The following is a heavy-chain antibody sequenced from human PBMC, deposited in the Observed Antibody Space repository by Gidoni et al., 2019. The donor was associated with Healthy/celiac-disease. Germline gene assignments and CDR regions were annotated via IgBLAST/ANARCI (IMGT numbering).Heavy chain of an antibody. D-gene: IGHD5-18*01. Sequence: QLQLQQCGAGLLKPSETLSLTCAVYGGSFSGYYWSWIRKPPGKGLEWIGEINHSGSTNYNPSLKSRVTISVDTSKNQLSLKLRSVTAAETAVYYCARLWIQLWLRTNWFDPWGKGTLVTVSS. CDR3: ARLWIQLWLRTNWFDP. J-gene: IGHJ5*02. CDR2: INHSGST. CDR1: GGSFSGYY. V-gene: IGHV4-34*01.